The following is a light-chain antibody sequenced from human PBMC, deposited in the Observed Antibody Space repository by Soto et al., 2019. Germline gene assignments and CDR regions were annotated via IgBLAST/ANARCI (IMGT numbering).Light chain of an antibody. CDR2: GAS. CDR1: QSVSSN. Sequence: EIVMTQSPATLSVSPGERATLSCRASQSVSSNLGWYQQKPGQAPRLLIYGASTRPTGIPARFSGSGSGTEFTLTISSLQSEDFAVYYCQQYNKWSITFGQGTRLEIK. V-gene: IGKV3-15*01. J-gene: IGKJ5*01. CDR3: QQYNKWSIT.